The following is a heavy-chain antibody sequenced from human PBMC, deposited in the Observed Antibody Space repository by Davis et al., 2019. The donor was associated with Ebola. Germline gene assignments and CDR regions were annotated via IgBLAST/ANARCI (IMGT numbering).Heavy chain of an antibody. J-gene: IGHJ2*01. V-gene: IGHV4-30-4*07. CDR2: YYYTGST. Sequence: MPSETLSLTCAVSGAFVSSGGYSWIWIRQPPGKGLEWIGYYYYTGSTYYSPSLRSRVTISVDTSKNQFSLKLSSVTAADTTVYYCASLNSYYYDSSGYYANWYFDLWGRGTLVTVSS. D-gene: IGHD3-22*01. CDR1: GAFVSSGGYS. CDR3: ASLNSYYYDSSGYYANWYFDL.